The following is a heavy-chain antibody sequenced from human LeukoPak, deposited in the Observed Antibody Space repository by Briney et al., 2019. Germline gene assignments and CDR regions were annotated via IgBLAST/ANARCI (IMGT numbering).Heavy chain of an antibody. CDR3: ARVGYKGYDYEDY. CDR2: MNPNSGNT. J-gene: IGHJ4*02. Sequence: ASVKVSCKASGYTFTSYDINWVRPATGQGLAWMGWMNPNSGNTSYAQKFQGRVTMTRNTSKSTVCMEMSSLTSEYTAMYYCARVGYKGYDYEDYWGQGTLVTVSS. V-gene: IGHV1-8*01. CDR1: GYTFTSYD. D-gene: IGHD5-12*01.